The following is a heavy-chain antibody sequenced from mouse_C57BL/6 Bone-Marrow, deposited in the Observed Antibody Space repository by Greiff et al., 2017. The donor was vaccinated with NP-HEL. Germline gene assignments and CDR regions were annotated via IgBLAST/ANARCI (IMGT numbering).Heavy chain of an antibody. Sequence: QVQLQQPGAELVMPGASVKLSCKASGYTFTSYWMHWVKQRPGQGLEWIGEIDPSDSYTNYNQKFKGKSTLTVDKSSSTAYMQLGSLTSEDSAVYYCARSAFITTVVVFDYWGQGTTLTVSS. CDR1: GYTFTSYW. CDR3: ARSAFITTVVVFDY. D-gene: IGHD1-1*01. V-gene: IGHV1-69*01. J-gene: IGHJ2*01. CDR2: IDPSDSYT.